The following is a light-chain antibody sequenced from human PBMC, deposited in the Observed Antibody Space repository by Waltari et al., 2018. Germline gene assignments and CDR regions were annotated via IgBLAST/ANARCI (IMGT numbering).Light chain of an antibody. CDR3: MEALQSVT. J-gene: IGKJ5*01. V-gene: IGKV2-28*01. CDR2: VGS. Sequence: DIVMTQSPVSLTVPPGEPASISCRSSQSLLDSNGYNSLDWYLQKPGQSPQIRLDVGSNRASGVPDRFSGSGSGTECTLKISRVEAEDAGVYYCMEALQSVTFGQGTRLEIK. CDR1: QSLLDSNGYNS.